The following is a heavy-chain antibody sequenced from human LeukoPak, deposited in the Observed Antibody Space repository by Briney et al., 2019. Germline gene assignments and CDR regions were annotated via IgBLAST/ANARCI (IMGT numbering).Heavy chain of an antibody. Sequence: PSETLSLTCAVYGGSSNGYYWSWIRQPPGKGLEWIGEINHSGSTNYNPSLKSRVTISVDTSKNRFSLKLSSVTAADTAVYYCARDCSSSSCYLDYWGQGTLVTVSS. J-gene: IGHJ4*02. V-gene: IGHV4-34*01. D-gene: IGHD2-2*01. CDR3: ARDCSSSSCYLDY. CDR1: GGSSNGYY. CDR2: INHSGST.